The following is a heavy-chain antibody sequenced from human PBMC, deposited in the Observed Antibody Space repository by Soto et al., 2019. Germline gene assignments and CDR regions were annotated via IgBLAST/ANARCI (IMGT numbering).Heavy chain of an antibody. J-gene: IGHJ6*02. CDR3: AIPKGFPMYYSINVDV. D-gene: IGHD2-15*01. V-gene: IGHV3-21*06. Sequence: WGSLSISCGESGLRGGGWGMNWVRQAAGQVLEWVSSISTSSTYIYYADSVKGRFTISRDNSKNSLFLQMHSLRAEDSAVYYCAIPKGFPMYYSINVDVWGQGTT. CDR1: GLRGGGWG. CDR2: ISTSSTYI.